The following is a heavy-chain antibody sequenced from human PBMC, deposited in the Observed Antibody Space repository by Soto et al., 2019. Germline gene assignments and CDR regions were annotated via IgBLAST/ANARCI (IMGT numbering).Heavy chain of an antibody. V-gene: IGHV1-18*01. CDR1: GYTFTSYG. Sequence: ASVKVSCKASGYTFTSYGISWVRQAPGQGLEWMGWISAYNGNTNYAQKLQGRVTMTTDTSTSTAYMELRSLRSDDTAVYYCARSRDGYNRGLFDYWGQRTLVTVSS. D-gene: IGHD6-25*01. J-gene: IGHJ4*02. CDR2: ISAYNGNT. CDR3: ARSRDGYNRGLFDY.